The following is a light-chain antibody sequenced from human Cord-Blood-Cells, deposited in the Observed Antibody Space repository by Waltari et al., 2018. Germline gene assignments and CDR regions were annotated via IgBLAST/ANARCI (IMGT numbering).Light chain of an antibody. CDR3: QQRSNWPT. J-gene: IGKJ1*01. V-gene: IGKV3-11*01. CDR2: DAS. Sequence: IVLTQSPATLSLSPGERATLSCRASQSVSSYLAWYQQKPGQAPRRLIYDASNWATGIPARFSGSGSGKDFTLTISSLEPEDFAFYYCQQRSNWPTFGQGTKVEIK. CDR1: QSVSSY.